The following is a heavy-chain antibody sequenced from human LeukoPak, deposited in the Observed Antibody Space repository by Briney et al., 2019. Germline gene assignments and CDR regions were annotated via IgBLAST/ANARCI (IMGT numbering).Heavy chain of an antibody. D-gene: IGHD1-26*01. J-gene: IGHJ4*02. CDR2: TYSSGST. CDR1: GFTVSSNY. Sequence: GGSLRLSCAASGFTVSSNYMSWVRQAPGKGLEWVSVTYSSGSTYYADSVKGRFTISRDNSKNTLDLQMNSLRAEDPAVYYCARDVYTGRYYLDYWGQGTLVTVSS. V-gene: IGHV3-53*01. CDR3: ARDVYTGRYYLDY.